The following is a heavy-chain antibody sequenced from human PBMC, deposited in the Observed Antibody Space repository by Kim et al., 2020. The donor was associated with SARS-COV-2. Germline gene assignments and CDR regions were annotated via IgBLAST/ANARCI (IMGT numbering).Heavy chain of an antibody. V-gene: IGHV1-69*13. CDR3: AREWYYYDSSGYYYDY. D-gene: IGHD3-22*01. Sequence: SVKVSCKASGGTFSSYAISWVRQAPGQGLEWMGGIIPIFGTANYAQKFQGRVTITADESTSTAYMELSSLRSEDTAVYYCAREWYYYDSSGYYYDYWGQGTLVTVSS. CDR1: GGTFSSYA. J-gene: IGHJ4*02. CDR2: IIPIFGTA.